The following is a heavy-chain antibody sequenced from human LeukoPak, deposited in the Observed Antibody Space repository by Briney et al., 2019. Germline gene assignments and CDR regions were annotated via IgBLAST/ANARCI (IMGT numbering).Heavy chain of an antibody. CDR3: AIEGSRDGYNLGYDY. CDR2: INPNSGGT. V-gene: IGHV1-2*02. Sequence: ASVKVSCKASGYTFTGYYMHWVRQAPGQGLEWMGWINPNSGGTNYAQKFQGRVTMTRDTSISTAYMELSRLRSDDTAVYYCAIEGSRDGYNLGYDYWGQGTLVTVSS. J-gene: IGHJ4*02. D-gene: IGHD5-24*01. CDR1: GYTFTGYY.